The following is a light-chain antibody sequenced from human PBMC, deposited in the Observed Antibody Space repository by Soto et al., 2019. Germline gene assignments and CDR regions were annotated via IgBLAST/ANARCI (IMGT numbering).Light chain of an antibody. V-gene: IGKV1-5*03. Sequence: DIKMTQSPSTLSASVGDRVTITCRASQSIGSWLAWYQQKPGKAPKFLIYKASTLESVVPSRFSGSGSGTEFTLTLSSLQPDDFATYYCQQYETYWTFGQGTKVEIK. CDR1: QSIGSW. CDR2: KAS. CDR3: QQYETYWT. J-gene: IGKJ1*01.